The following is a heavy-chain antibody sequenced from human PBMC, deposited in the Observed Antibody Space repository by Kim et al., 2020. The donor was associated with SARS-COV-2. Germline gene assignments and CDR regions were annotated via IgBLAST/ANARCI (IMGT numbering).Heavy chain of an antibody. D-gene: IGHD3-10*01. J-gene: IGHJ4*02. V-gene: IGHV3-23*01. CDR2: IGGDERT. CDR3: AKDLWQFAENDF. Sequence: GGSLRLSCAASGFTFSNNAMNWVRQAPGKGLEWVAGIGGDERTYYADSVNGRFTISRDDSQSTLYLQMNSLRAGDTAKYYCAKDLWQFAENDFWGQGTLVTVSS. CDR1: GFTFSNNA.